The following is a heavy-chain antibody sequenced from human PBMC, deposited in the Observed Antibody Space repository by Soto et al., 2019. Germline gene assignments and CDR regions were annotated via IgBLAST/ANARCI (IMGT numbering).Heavy chain of an antibody. V-gene: IGHV4-61*01. Sequence: PSETLSLTCSVSGGSVGVANEYWSWIRQPPGTGLEWIGYIYYSGTTNYNPSLKSRVTMSVDTSKNQFSLKLSSVTAADTAVYYCARTGTQGGYWGQGTLVTVSS. D-gene: IGHD1-1*01. CDR3: ARTGTQGGY. J-gene: IGHJ4*02. CDR2: IYYSGTT. CDR1: GGSVGVANEY.